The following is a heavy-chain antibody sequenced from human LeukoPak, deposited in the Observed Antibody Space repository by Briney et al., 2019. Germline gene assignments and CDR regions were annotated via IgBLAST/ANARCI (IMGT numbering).Heavy chain of an antibody. CDR2: IYYSGST. J-gene: IGHJ5*02. CDR1: GGSVSSYY. Sequence: SETLSLTCSVSGGSVSSYYWSWIRQPPGKGLEWIGYIYYSGSTNYNPSLKSRVTISVDTSKNQFSLKLSSVTAADTAIYYCARGGYYGSGNDFRFDPWGQGTLVTVSS. V-gene: IGHV4-59*02. D-gene: IGHD3-10*01. CDR3: ARGGYYGSGNDFRFDP.